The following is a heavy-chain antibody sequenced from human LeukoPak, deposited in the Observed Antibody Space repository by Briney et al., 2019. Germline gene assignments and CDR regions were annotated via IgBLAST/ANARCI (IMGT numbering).Heavy chain of an antibody. CDR3: ARDLTHSGSYTGPDAFDI. J-gene: IGHJ3*02. D-gene: IGHD1-26*01. Sequence: SETLSLICTVSGVSISSYCWSWVRQPPPKGLEGMGWGYIYYSGSTNYNPSLKSRVTISVDTSKNQFSLKLSSMTAADTAVYYCARDLTHSGSYTGPDAFDIWGQGTMVTVSS. CDR1: GVSISSYC. CDR2: IYYSGST. V-gene: IGHV4-59*01.